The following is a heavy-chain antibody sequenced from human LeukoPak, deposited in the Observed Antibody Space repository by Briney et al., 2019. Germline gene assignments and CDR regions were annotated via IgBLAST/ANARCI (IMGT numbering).Heavy chain of an antibody. J-gene: IGHJ4*02. V-gene: IGHV3-7*02. CDR2: IKEDGSAK. CDR3: ARVGGSSSRYFDY. Sequence: GGSLRLSCAASGFTFSSYWMSWVRQAPGKGLEWVANIKEDGSAKYYVDSVKGRFTISRDNAKNSLYLQMNNLSAEDTAVYYCARVGGSSSRYFDYWGQGTLVTVSS. D-gene: IGHD6-6*01. CDR1: GFTFSSYW.